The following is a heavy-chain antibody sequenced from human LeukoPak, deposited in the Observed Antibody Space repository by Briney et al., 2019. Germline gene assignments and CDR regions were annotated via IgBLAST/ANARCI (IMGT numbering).Heavy chain of an antibody. CDR3: TTSQWELLRY. CDR2: ISGSGGST. D-gene: IGHD1-26*01. Sequence: GGSLRLSCAASGFTFSSYAMSWVRQAPGKGLEWVSAISGSGGSTYYADSVKGRFTISRDNSKNTLYLQMNSLKTEDTAVYCCTTSQWELLRYWGQGTLVTVSS. J-gene: IGHJ4*02. V-gene: IGHV3-23*01. CDR1: GFTFSSYA.